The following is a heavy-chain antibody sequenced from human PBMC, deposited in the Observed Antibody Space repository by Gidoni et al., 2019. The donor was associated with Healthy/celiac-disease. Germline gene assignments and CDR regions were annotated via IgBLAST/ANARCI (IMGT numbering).Heavy chain of an antibody. Sequence: QVQLVQSGAEVKKPGASVQVSCKASGYTFTNYTMHWVRQAPGQRLEWMGWINPVNGNTKYAQKFQGRVTITRDTSASTAYMEVSSLRSEDTAVYYCARTNSFDYWGQGTLVTVSS. CDR1: GYTFTNYT. J-gene: IGHJ4*02. V-gene: IGHV1-3*01. CDR3: ARTNSFDY. CDR2: INPVNGNT.